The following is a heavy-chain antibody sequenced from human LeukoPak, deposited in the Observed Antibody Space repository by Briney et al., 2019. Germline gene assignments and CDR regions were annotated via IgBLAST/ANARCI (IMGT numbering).Heavy chain of an antibody. CDR1: GYTFTGYY. CDR3: ARDECQLLYYYYGMDV. V-gene: IGHV1-2*02. CDR2: INPNSGGT. D-gene: IGHD2-2*01. J-gene: IGHJ6*02. Sequence: ASVKVSCKASGYTFTGYYMHWVRQAPGQGLEWMGWINPNSGGTNYAQKFQGRVTMTRDTSISTAYMELSRLRCVDTAVYYCARDECQLLYYYYGMDVWGQGTTVTVSS.